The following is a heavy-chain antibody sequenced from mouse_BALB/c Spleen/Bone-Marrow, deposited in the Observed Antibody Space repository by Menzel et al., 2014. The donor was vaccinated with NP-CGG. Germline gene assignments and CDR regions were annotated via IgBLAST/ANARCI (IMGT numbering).Heavy chain of an antibody. V-gene: IGHV1S29*02. CDR3: ARSGVQYAMDY. Sequence: EVQLQQSGPELVKPGASVKISCKASGYTFTDYNMHWVKQSHGKSLAWIGYIYPYNGGTGYYQKFKSKATLTVDNSSSTADMELRSLTSEDSAVYYSARSGVQYAMDYWGQGTSVTVSS. CDR2: IYPYNGGT. D-gene: IGHD3-1*01. CDR1: GYTFTDYN. J-gene: IGHJ4*01.